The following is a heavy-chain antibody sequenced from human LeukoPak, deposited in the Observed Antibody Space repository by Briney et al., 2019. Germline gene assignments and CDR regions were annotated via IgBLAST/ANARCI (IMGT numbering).Heavy chain of an antibody. J-gene: IGHJ5*02. CDR3: AKWGYYDFWSGYNNWFDP. V-gene: IGHV3-23*01. CDR1: GFTFSSYA. CDR2: ISGSGGST. D-gene: IGHD3-3*01. Sequence: WGSLRLSCAASGFTFSSYAMSWVRQAPGQGLEWVSAISGSGGSTYYAESVKGRFTISRDNSKNTLYLQMNSLRAEDTAVYYCAKWGYYDFWSGYNNWFDPWGQGTLVTVSS.